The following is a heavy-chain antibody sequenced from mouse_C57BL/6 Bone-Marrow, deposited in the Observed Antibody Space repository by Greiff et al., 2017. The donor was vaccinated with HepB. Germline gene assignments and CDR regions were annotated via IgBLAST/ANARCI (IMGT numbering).Heavy chain of an antibody. D-gene: IGHD2-5*01. CDR1: GFTFSDYY. J-gene: IGHJ3*01. CDR2: ISNGGGST. V-gene: IGHV5-12*03. CDR3: ARWLYSNPFAY. Sequence: EVNVVESGGGLVQPGGSLKLSCAASGFTFSDYYMYWVRQTPEKRLEWVAYISNGGGSTYYPDTVKGRFTISRDNAKNTLFLQMTSLRSEDTAMYYCARWLYSNPFAYWGQGTLVTVSA.